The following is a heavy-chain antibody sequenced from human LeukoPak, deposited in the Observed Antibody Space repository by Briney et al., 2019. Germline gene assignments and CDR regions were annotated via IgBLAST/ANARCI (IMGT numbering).Heavy chain of an antibody. CDR3: ARVDRVRNSDY. V-gene: IGHV1-18*01. CDR2: SSDYNANT. CDR1: GYTFTNYG. J-gene: IGHJ4*02. Sequence: ASVKVSCKASGYTFTNYGISWVRQAPGQGLEGMGGSSDYNANTQYAQKFQGRLNMTTDTSSNTAYMELKNLRSDDTAIYSCARVDRVRNSDYWGQGTLVTVSS. D-gene: IGHD1/OR15-1a*01.